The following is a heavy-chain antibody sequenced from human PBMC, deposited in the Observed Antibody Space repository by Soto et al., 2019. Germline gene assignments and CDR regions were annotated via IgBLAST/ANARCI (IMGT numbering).Heavy chain of an antibody. V-gene: IGHV3-74*01. Sequence: EVQLVESGGGLVPPGGSLRLSCVVSEFTFSSSWMHWVRQGPGKGLVWVSRMNSDGSFINYADSVKSRFTTSRDNARNMLYLQMNSLRADDTGLYYCVTGWSEHWGQGTLVTVSS. CDR2: MNSDGSFI. CDR1: EFTFSSSW. J-gene: IGHJ1*01. D-gene: IGHD2-15*01. CDR3: VTGWSEH.